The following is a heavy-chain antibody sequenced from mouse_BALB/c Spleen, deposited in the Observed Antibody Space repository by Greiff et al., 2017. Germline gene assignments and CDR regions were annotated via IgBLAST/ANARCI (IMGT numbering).Heavy chain of an antibody. CDR3: ARTYEYEGDYAMDY. J-gene: IGHJ4*01. CDR1: GYAFSSYW. D-gene: IGHD2-4*01. V-gene: IGHV1-80*01. CDR2: IYPGDGDT. Sequence: VQLQQSGAELVRPGSSVKISCKASGYAFSSYWMNWVKQRPGQGLEWIGQIYPGDGDTNYNGKFKGKATLTADKSSSTAYMQLSSLTSEDSAVYFCARTYEYEGDYAMDYWGQGTSVTVSS.